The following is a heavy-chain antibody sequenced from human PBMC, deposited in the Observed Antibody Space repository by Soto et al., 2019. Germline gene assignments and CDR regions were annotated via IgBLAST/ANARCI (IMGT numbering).Heavy chain of an antibody. D-gene: IGHD1-26*01. CDR1: GFTFDDYG. V-gene: IGHV3-20*04. CDR2: VNWYGGST. CDR3: VRGASLNFDY. Sequence: EVQLVESGGGVLRPGGSLRLSCAASGFTFDDYGMSWARQAPGKWLEWVSGVNWYGGSTGYADSVKGRFTISRDNAKNSLYLQMNSLRAEDTALYYCVRGASLNFDYWCQGTLVTVSS. J-gene: IGHJ4*02.